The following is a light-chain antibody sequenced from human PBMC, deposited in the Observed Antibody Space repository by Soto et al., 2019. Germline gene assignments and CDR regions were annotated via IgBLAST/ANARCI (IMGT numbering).Light chain of an antibody. Sequence: EIVLTQSPGTLSLSPGERATLSCRASQSVSGSFLAWYQQKPGQAPRLLFYGASSRATGIPDRFSGSGSGTGFTLTISSLEPEDFAVYYCQQYGGSPWTFGRGTKVEIK. CDR2: GAS. J-gene: IGKJ1*01. CDR1: QSVSGSF. CDR3: QQYGGSPWT. V-gene: IGKV3-20*01.